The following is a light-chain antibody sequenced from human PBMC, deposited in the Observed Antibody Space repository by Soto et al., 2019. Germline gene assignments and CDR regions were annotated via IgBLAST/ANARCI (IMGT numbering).Light chain of an antibody. CDR2: EVN. CDR3: SSSASTHTYV. J-gene: IGLJ1*01. CDR1: SSDVAFYNH. Sequence: QSALTQPASVSGSPGQSITISCTGTSSDVAFYNHVSWYQQHPGKAPKLLIYEVNNRPSGVSHRFSGSKSGNTASLTISGLQAEDEADYYCSSSASTHTYVFGTGTKVTV. V-gene: IGLV2-14*01.